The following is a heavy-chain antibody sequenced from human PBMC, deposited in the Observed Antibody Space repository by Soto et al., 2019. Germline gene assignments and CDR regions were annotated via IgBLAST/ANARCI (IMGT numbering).Heavy chain of an antibody. D-gene: IGHD6-19*01. Sequence: GASVKVSCKASGYTFTSYYMHWVRQAPRQGLEWMGIINPSGGSTSYAQKFQGRVTMTRDTSTSTVYMELSSLRSEDTAVYYCARDPDIAVGDYGMDVWGQGTTVTVSS. CDR1: GYTFTSYY. V-gene: IGHV1-46*01. CDR2: INPSGGST. CDR3: ARDPDIAVGDYGMDV. J-gene: IGHJ6*02.